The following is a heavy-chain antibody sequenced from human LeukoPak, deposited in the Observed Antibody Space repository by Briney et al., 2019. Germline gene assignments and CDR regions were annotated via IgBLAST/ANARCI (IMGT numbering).Heavy chain of an antibody. D-gene: IGHD5-12*01. CDR3: ARDGSLAY. Sequence: VASVKLSCKASGYTFTDYYIHWVRQAPGQGLEWMGWINSNSGATNYAQKFQGRVTMTRDTSISTAYMELTRLGSDDTAVYYCARDGSLAYWGQGTLVTVSS. V-gene: IGHV1-2*02. CDR2: INSNSGAT. CDR1: GYTFTDYY. J-gene: IGHJ4*02.